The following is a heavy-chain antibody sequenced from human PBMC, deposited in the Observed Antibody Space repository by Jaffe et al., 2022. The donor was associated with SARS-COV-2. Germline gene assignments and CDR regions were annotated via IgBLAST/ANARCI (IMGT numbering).Heavy chain of an antibody. J-gene: IGHJ4*02. Sequence: EVQVLESGGALVQPGGSLRLPCEASGFTFSSYTMSWARQAPGKGLEWVSSIIGSGGRTYYAGSVKGRFTISRDNSNNTVYLQMNSLRAEDTAVYYCARGGREVDYWGQGTLVTVSS. V-gene: IGHV3-23*01. CDR1: GFTFSSYT. CDR3: ARGGREVDY. D-gene: IGHD1-26*01. CDR2: IIGSGGRT.